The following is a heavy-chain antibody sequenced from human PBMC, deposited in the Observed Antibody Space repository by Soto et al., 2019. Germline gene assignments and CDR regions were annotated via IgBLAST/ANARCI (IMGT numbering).Heavy chain of an antibody. J-gene: IGHJ6*02. Sequence: GESLKISCKGSGYSFTSYWISWVRQMPGKGLEWMGRIDPSDSYTNYSPSFQGHVTISADKSISTAYLQWSSLKASDTAMYYCARFLVVYNWNYGETGNGMDVWGQGTKVTVSS. CDR1: GYSFTSYW. V-gene: IGHV5-10-1*01. CDR2: IDPSDSYT. CDR3: ARFLVVYNWNYGETGNGMDV. D-gene: IGHD1-7*01.